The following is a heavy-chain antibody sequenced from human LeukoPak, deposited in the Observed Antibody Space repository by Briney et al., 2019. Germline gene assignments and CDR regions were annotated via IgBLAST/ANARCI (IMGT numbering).Heavy chain of an antibody. V-gene: IGHV4-34*01. Sequence: SETLSLTCAVYGGSSSGYYWSWIRQPPGKGLEWIGEINHSGSTNYNPSLKSRVTISVDTSKNQFSLKLSSVTAADTAVYYCAREFGSSWSVRVTPYYFDYWGQGTLVTVSS. J-gene: IGHJ4*02. CDR1: GGSSSGYY. CDR3: AREFGSSWSVRVTPYYFDY. CDR2: INHSGST. D-gene: IGHD6-13*01.